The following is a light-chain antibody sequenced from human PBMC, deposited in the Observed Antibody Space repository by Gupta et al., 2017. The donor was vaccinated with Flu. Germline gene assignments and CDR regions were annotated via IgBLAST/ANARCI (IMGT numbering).Light chain of an antibody. CDR3: CSYEGSVL. CDR2: DVS. J-gene: IGLJ2*01. CDR1: SSDVGGYNY. V-gene: IGLV2-11*03. Sequence: GQSVTISCTGTSSDVGGYNYVSWYQQYPGKAPKVMIYDVSKRPSGVPDRFSGSKSGNTASLTISGLQAEDEADYYCCSYEGSVLFGGGTKLTVL.